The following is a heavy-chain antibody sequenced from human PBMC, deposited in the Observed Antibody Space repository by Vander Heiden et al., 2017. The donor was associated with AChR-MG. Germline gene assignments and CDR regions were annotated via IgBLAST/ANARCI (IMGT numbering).Heavy chain of an antibody. J-gene: IGHJ5*02. CDR1: EFPLSTSSVG. D-gene: IGHD3-16*01. CDR3: AHIVMITFGGELNWFDP. V-gene: IGHV2-5*02. CDR2: IYWDDDK. Sequence: QITLKQSGPTLVKPTQTLTLTCTFSEFPLSTSSVGVGWIRQPPGKALEWLALIYWDDDKRYSQSLKSRLTITKDTSKNQVVLTMTNMDPVDTATYYCAHIVMITFGGELNWFDPWGQGTLVTVSS.